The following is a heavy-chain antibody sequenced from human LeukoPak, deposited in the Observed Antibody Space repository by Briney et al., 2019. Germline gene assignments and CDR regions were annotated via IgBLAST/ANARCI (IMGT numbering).Heavy chain of an antibody. V-gene: IGHV3-53*01. J-gene: IGHJ4*02. CDR2: ISSGGNT. CDR3: ARDFSGVDYFDY. CDR1: GFTFTSNY. Sequence: GGSLRLSCAASGFTFTSNYMTWVRQAPGKGLEWVSVISSGGNTYYADSVKGRFTISRDNSENTVYLQMSSLRAEDTAVYYCARDFSGVDYFDYWGQGTLVTVSS. D-gene: IGHD3-10*01.